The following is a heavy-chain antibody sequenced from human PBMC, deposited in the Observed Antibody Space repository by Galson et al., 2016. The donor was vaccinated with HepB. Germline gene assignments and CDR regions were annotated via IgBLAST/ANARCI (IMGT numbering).Heavy chain of an antibody. D-gene: IGHD1-26*01. CDR2: ISGSGGHT. Sequence: SLRLSCAASGFTFSTYAMNWVRQAPGKGLEWVSAISGSGGHTFYADSVKGRFTISRDNSKNTLYLQMNSLRAGDTAIYYCAKEERGSYFSWGQGTLVTVSS. CDR3: AKEERGSYFS. CDR1: GFTFSTYA. V-gene: IGHV3-23*01. J-gene: IGHJ5*02.